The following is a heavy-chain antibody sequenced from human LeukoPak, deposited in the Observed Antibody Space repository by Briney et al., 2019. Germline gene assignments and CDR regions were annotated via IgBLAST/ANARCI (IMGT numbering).Heavy chain of an antibody. CDR2: IKPNSGGT. D-gene: IGHD2-2*01. J-gene: IGHJ5*02. CDR1: GYTFTDYY. V-gene: IGHV1-2*02. Sequence: GASVKLSRKASGYTFTDYYIHWVRQAPGQGLECMGWIKPNSGGTRYEQKFQGRVTMTRDTSISTAYMELSRLRSDDTAVYYCARDRCVSTSSKSCFDPWGKGTLVTVSS. CDR3: ARDRCVSTSSKSCFDP.